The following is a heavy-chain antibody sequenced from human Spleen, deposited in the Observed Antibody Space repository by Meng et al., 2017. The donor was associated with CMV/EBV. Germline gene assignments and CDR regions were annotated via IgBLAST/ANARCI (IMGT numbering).Heavy chain of an antibody. CDR3: ARDSGSSSSIDY. D-gene: IGHD6-13*01. CDR2: ISSSSGTI. V-gene: IGHV3-48*04. CDR1: GFTFSSYS. Sequence: GESLKISCAASGFTFSSYSMNWVRQAPGKGLEWVSYISSSSGTIYYADSVKGRFTISRDNARNSLFLQMNSLSAEDTAVYYCARDSGSSSSIDYWGQGTLVTVSS. J-gene: IGHJ4*02.